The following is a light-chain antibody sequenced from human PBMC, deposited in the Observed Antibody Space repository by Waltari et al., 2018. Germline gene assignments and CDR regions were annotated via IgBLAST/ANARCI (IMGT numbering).Light chain of an antibody. CDR2: QDT. J-gene: IGLJ2*01. CDR3: QAWDSSNYVV. V-gene: IGLV3-1*01. CDR1: KLGDKS. Sequence: SYELTQPPSVSVSPGQTASITCSGDKLGDKSACWYRQKPGQSPVLVIYQDTKRPSGIPERFSGSNSGSTATLTISGIQALDEADYYCQAWDSSNYVVFGGGTKLTVL.